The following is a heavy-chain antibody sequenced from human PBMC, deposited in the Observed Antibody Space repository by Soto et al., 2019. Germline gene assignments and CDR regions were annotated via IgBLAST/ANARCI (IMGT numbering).Heavy chain of an antibody. V-gene: IGHV3-23*01. CDR3: AKDRDYFDY. CDR1: GFTFSNYA. J-gene: IGHJ4*02. CDR2: IRGSAGTP. Sequence: EVQLLESGGGLVQPGGSLRLSCAASGFTFSNYAMNWVRQAPGKGLEWVASIRGSAGTPYYADSGRGRFTISRDNSKNTLSLQMNSLRVEDTAVYYCAKDRDYFDYWGQGALVTVSS.